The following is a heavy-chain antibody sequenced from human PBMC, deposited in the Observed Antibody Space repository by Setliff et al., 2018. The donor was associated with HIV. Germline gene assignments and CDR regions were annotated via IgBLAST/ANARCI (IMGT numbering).Heavy chain of an antibody. CDR3: ARDLGINPQGWFDP. Sequence: ASVQVSCTASGYTFSGYGVSWVRQAPGQGLEWMGWISAYNDNTNYAQKRQGRVTMTTDTSTSTAYMELRSLRSDDTAVYYCARDLGINPQGWFDPWGQGTLVTVSS. D-gene: IGHD3-16*01. J-gene: IGHJ5*02. CDR1: GYTFSGYG. V-gene: IGHV1-18*01. CDR2: ISAYNDNT.